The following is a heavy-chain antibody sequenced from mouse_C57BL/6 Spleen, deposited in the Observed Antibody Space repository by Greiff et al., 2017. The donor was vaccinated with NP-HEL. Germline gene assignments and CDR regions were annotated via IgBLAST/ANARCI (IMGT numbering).Heavy chain of an antibody. CDR1: GYTFTDYY. V-gene: IGHV1-76*01. CDR3: ARSSNYPFAY. J-gene: IGHJ3*01. CDR2: IYPGSGNT. Sequence: QVQLKQSGAELVRPGASVKLSCKASGYTFTDYYINWVKQRPGQGLEWIARIYPGSGNTYYNEKFKGKATLTAEKSSSTAYMQLSSLTSEDSAVYFCARSSNYPFAYWGQGTLVTVSA. D-gene: IGHD2-5*01.